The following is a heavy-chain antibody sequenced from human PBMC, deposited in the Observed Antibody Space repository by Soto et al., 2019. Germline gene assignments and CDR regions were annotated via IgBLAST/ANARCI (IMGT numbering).Heavy chain of an antibody. CDR1: GGSISSSSYY. D-gene: IGHD3-22*01. Sequence: SETLSLTCTVSGGSISSSSYYWGWIRQPPGKGLEWIGSVYYSGSTYYNPSLKSRVTISVDTSKNQFSLKLSSVTAADTAVYYCARHDSEKGYYDSSGYLNYFDYWGQGTLVTVS. CDR2: VYYSGST. V-gene: IGHV4-39*01. J-gene: IGHJ4*02. CDR3: ARHDSEKGYYDSSGYLNYFDY.